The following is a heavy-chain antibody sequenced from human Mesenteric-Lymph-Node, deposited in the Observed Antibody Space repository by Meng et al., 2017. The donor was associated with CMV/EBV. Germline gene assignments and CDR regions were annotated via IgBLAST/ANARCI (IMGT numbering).Heavy chain of an antibody. J-gene: IGHJ6*02. D-gene: IGHD2-2*01. CDR2: IYPGDSDT. CDR1: GYSFTNYW. Sequence: GGSLRLSCKGSGYSFTNYWIGWVRQMPGKGLEWMGIIYPGDSDTRYSPSFQGQVTISADKSIRTAYLQWSSLKASDTAMYYCARLYCSSTSCYSNAPYYYYYGMDVWGQGTTVTVSS. CDR3: ARLYCSSTSCYSNAPYYYYYGMDV. V-gene: IGHV5-51*01.